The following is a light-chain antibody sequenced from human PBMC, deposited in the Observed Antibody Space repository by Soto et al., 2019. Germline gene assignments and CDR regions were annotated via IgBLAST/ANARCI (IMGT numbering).Light chain of an antibody. CDR3: SSYAGRETGV. CDR2: EVF. V-gene: IGLV2-8*01. CDR1: SRDIGAYNY. J-gene: IGLJ1*01. Sequence: QSVLTQTPSASGSPGQSVTISCTGTSRDIGAYNYVSWYQQHPGQAPKLIIYEVFRRPSGVPDRFSGSKSGNTASLTVSGLQPGDEADYYCSSYAGRETGVFGPGTKVTVL.